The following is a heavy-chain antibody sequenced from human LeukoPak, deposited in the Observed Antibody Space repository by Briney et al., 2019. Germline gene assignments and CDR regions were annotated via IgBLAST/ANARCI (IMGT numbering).Heavy chain of an antibody. J-gene: IGHJ4*02. CDR1: GFTFSSYV. D-gene: IGHD6-13*01. Sequence: PGGSLRLSCAASGFTFSSYVMSWVRQAPGKGLEWVSAISGSGGSTYYADSVKGRFTISRDNSKNTLYLQVSSLRGEDTAVYRCAKGGRITAVLPFDYWGQRTLVTVSS. V-gene: IGHV3-23*01. CDR3: AKGGRITAVLPFDY. CDR2: ISGSGGST.